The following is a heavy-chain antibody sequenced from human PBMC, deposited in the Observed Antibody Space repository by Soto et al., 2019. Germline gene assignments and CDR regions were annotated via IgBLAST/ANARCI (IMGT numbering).Heavy chain of an antibody. V-gene: IGHV3-53*01. CDR1: GFSVTGNH. Sequence: VGSLRLSCAASGFSVTGNHMTWVRQAPGKGLEWVSSLYTGGTTYYADSVQGRFTISRDSSKNTLFLQMDRLRVEDSAVYYCARDLATVGKGFDSWGPGTLVTAPQ. CDR2: LYTGGTT. CDR3: ARDLATVGKGFDS. J-gene: IGHJ4*02. D-gene: IGHD5-12*01.